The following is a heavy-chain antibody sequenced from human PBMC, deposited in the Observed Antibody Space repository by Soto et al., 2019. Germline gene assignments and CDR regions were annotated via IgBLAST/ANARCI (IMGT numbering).Heavy chain of an antibody. CDR3: AKIGRDEPGITIFGVISGFDY. CDR1: GFTFSSYA. J-gene: IGHJ4*02. V-gene: IGHV3-23*01. Sequence: GGSLRLSCAASGFTFSSYAMSWVRQAPGKGLEWVSAISGSGGSTYYADSVKGRFTISRDNSKNTLYLQMNSLRAEDTAVYYCAKIGRDEPGITIFGVISGFDYWGQGTLVTVSS. CDR2: ISGSGGST. D-gene: IGHD3-3*01.